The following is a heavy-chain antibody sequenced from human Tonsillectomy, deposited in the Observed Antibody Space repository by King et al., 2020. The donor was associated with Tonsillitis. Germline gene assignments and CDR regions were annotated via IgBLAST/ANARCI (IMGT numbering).Heavy chain of an antibody. V-gene: IGHV3-23*04. J-gene: IGHJ3*02. D-gene: IGHD3-16*01. CDR3: AKDRGQMLGGGAFAI. CDR1: GFTFDTYA. Sequence: VQLVESGGGLVQPGGSVRLSCAASGFTFDTYAMTWVRQAPGKGLDWVSSISASGVTTYYAGSVKGRFTISRDNSKNTFFLQMNSLRADDTAVYYCAKDRGQMLGGGAFAIWGQGTLVTVSS. CDR2: ISASGVTT.